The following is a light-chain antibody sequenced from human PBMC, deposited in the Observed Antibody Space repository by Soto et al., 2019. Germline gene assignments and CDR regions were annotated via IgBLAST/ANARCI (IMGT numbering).Light chain of an antibody. V-gene: IGKV3-20*01. J-gene: IGKJ2*01. CDR3: HHYGSSPPFT. CDR2: GAS. Sequence: EIVLTQSPGTLSLSPGERATLSCRVSQSVSSTYLAWYQQKPGQAPRLLISGASSRATGIPDRFSGSGSGTDFTLTISRLEPEDFAVYYCHHYGSSPPFTFAQGTKLEIK. CDR1: QSVSSTY.